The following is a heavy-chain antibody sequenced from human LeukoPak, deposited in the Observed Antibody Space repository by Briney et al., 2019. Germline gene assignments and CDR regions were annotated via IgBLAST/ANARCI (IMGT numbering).Heavy chain of an antibody. J-gene: IGHJ4*02. CDR3: ARLTVSGQFDY. V-gene: IGHV3-66*01. Sequence: GGSLRLSCAASGFTVSSNYMNWVRQAPGKGLEWVSVIYSDGSTYYADSVKGGFTISRDSSKNTLYFQMNTLRAEDTAVYYCARLTVSGQFDYWGQGTLVTVSS. CDR2: IYSDGST. D-gene: IGHD6-19*01. CDR1: GFTVSSNY.